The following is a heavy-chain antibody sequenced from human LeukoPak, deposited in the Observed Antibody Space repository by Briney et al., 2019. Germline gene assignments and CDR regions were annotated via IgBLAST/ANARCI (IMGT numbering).Heavy chain of an antibody. CDR1: GGTFSTYA. CDR2: IIPIFGTA. V-gene: IGHV1-69*13. D-gene: IGHD2-2*02. CDR3: AYFPYCSSTSCYMGLGY. J-gene: IGHJ4*02. Sequence: ASVKVSCKASGGTFSTYAITWVRQAPGQGLEWMRGIIPIFGTANYAQKFQGRVTITADESTSTAYMELSSLRSEDTAVYYCAYFPYCSSTSCYMGLGYWGQGTLVTVSS.